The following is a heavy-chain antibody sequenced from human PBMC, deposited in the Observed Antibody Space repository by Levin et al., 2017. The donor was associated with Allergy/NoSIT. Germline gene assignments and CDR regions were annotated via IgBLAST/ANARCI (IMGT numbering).Heavy chain of an antibody. Sequence: GGSLRLSCAASGFTFGSYAVSWVRQAPGKGLEWVSTISDDGGSTLYAESMKGRFTISRDNSKSTLYLQMKSLRAEDTAVYYCAKDSFCSGTSCYSGFDGWGQGTLVTVSS. CDR1: GFTFGSYA. J-gene: IGHJ4*02. CDR3: AKDSFCSGTSCYSGFDG. V-gene: IGHV3-23*01. D-gene: IGHD2-2*01. CDR2: ISDDGGST.